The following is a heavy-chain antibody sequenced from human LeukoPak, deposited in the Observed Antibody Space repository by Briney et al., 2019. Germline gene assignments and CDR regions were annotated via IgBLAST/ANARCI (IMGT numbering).Heavy chain of an antibody. Sequence: SETLSLTCTVSSGSISSSSYYWGWIRQPPGKGLEWIGSIYYSGSTYYNPSLKSRVTISVDTSKNQFSLKLSSVTAADTAVYYCARLVRLSVYYYGSGSSSHFDYWGQGTLVTVSS. J-gene: IGHJ4*02. D-gene: IGHD3-10*01. CDR1: SGSISSSSYY. CDR2: IYYSGST. V-gene: IGHV4-39*01. CDR3: ARLVRLSVYYYGSGSSSHFDY.